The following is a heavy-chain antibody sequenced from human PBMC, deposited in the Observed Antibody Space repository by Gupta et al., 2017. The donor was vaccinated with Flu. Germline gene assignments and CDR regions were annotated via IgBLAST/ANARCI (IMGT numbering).Heavy chain of an antibody. CDR2: ISSDGNNK. Sequence: QVQLVESGGGVVQPGRSLRLSCAASGFTFSDYGMHWVRQAPGKGLEWVAVISSDGNNKFYGDSVKGRFTISRDNSKNTLYLQMNNLRPEDTAVYYWAKDRYSSGWYGGDYWGQGTLVTVSS. CDR1: GFTFSDYG. J-gene: IGHJ4*02. CDR3: AKDRYSSGWYGGDY. V-gene: IGHV3-30*18. D-gene: IGHD6-19*01.